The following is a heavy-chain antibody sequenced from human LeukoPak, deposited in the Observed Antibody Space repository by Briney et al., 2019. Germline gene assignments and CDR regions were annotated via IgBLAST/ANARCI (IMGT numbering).Heavy chain of an antibody. D-gene: IGHD2-2*01. J-gene: IGHJ4*02. CDR1: GFTFSSYA. V-gene: IGHV3-30-3*01. Sequence: QAGGSLRLSCAASGFTFSSYAMHWVRQAPGKGLEWVAVISYDGSNKYYADSVKGRFTISRDNSKNTLYLQMNSLRAEDTAVYYCARDPSGGHICSSTSCYPIYYFDYWGQGTLVTVSS. CDR3: ARDPSGGHICSSTSCYPIYYFDY. CDR2: ISYDGSNK.